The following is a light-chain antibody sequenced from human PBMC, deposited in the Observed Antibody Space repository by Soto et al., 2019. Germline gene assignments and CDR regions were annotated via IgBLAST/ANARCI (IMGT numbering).Light chain of an antibody. V-gene: IGLV2-23*02. J-gene: IGLJ1*01. Sequence: QSVLTQPASVSGSPGQSITICFPGTSSNVGSYKLVFWYQQHPDKAPKLMILEINKRPSWVTKRFSGSKSGNTATLTILGLKVEDEADHYCGSSAGSPTYGFGTETKVTV. CDR1: SSNVGSYKL. CDR3: GSSAGSPTYG. CDR2: EIN.